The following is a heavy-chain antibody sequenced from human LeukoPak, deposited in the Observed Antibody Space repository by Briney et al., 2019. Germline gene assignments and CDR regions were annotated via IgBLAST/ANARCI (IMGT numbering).Heavy chain of an antibody. D-gene: IGHD3-22*01. CDR2: ISGSSSTI. Sequence: GGSLRLSCAASGFTFSTYSMNWVRQAPGKGLEWVSYISGSSSTIYYADYVKGRFTISRDNAKNSLYLQMNSLRDEDTAVYYCARDHDNTGRAFDIWGQGTMVTVSS. V-gene: IGHV3-48*02. CDR3: ARDHDNTGRAFDI. J-gene: IGHJ3*02. CDR1: GFTFSTYS.